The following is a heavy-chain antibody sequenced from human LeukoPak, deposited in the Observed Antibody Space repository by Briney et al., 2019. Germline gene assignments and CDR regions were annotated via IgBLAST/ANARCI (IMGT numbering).Heavy chain of an antibody. CDR2: IWVNGINK. V-gene: IGHV3-33*01. CDR3: VRERGPFDGFDI. CDR1: GFTFRSYG. Sequence: PGRSLRLSRAASGFTFRSYGMHWVRQAPGKGLEWVAVIWVNGINKYYTDSVRGRFTISRDNSKNTLHLEMNSLRAEDTAVYYCVRERGPFDGFDIWGQGTMVTVSS. J-gene: IGHJ3*02.